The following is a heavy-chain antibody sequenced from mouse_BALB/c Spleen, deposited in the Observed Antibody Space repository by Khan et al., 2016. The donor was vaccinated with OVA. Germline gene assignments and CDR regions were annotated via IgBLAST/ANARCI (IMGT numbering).Heavy chain of an antibody. CDR2: INTYTGEP. J-gene: IGHJ4*01. CDR3: ARVEYSGTMDY. V-gene: IGHV9-3-1*01. Sequence: VQLQESGPELKKPGVTVKISCKASGYTFTTYGMNWVKQAPGKGLKWMGWINTYTGEPTYADDFKGRFAFSLETSASTAYLQINNLKNEDTATYFCARVEYSGTMDYWGQGTSVTVSS. CDR1: GYTFTTYG.